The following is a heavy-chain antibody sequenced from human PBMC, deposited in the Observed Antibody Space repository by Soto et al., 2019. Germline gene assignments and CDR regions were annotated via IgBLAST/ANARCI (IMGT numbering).Heavy chain of an antibody. CDR3: AGLTFRIAAASHERSNWFVP. J-gene: IGHJ5*02. CDR1: GGSISNPSYY. Sequence: PSETLSLTCTVSGGSISNPSYYWGWVRQPPGKGLEWIGDIFYTGRTYYSPSLKSRVTISVDTSKEQFSLNLTSVTAADTAVYFCAGLTFRIAAASHERSNWFVPWDPGALVNVSS. CDR2: IFYTGRT. V-gene: IGHV4-39*01. D-gene: IGHD2-21*01.